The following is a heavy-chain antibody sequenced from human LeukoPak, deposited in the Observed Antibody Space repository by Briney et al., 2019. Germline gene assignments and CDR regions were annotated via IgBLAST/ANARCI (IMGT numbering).Heavy chain of an antibody. V-gene: IGHV3-30-3*01. D-gene: IGHD1-26*01. CDR1: GFPFSSYA. CDR3: ARSGSYYELVY. Sequence: GGSLRLSCAASGFPFSSYAMHWVRQAPGKGLEWVAVISSNGNNKYYADSVKGRFTISRDNSKNTLYLQMNSLRAEDTAVYYCARSGSYYELVYWGQGTLVTVSS. J-gene: IGHJ4*02. CDR2: ISSNGNNK.